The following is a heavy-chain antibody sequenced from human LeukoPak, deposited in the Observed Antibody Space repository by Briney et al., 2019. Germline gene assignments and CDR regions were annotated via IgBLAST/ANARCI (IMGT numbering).Heavy chain of an antibody. Sequence: PGGSLRLSCAASGFTFSSYWMSWVRQAPGKGLEWVANIKQDGSEKYYVDSVKGRFTISRDNAKNSLYLQMNSLRAEDTAVYYCAREGYNWNDAAFDYWGQGTLVTVSS. V-gene: IGHV3-7*01. CDR3: AREGYNWNDAAFDY. J-gene: IGHJ4*02. CDR1: GFTFSSYW. CDR2: IKQDGSEK. D-gene: IGHD1-1*01.